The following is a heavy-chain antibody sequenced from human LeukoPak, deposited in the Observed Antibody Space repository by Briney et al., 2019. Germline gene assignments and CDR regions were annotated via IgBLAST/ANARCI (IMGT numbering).Heavy chain of an antibody. CDR1: GFTVNSYS. Sequence: GGSLRLFCAASGFTVNSYSMNWVRQAPGKGREWVLYISSSSSTIYYADSVKGRFTISRDNAKNSLYLQMNRLRDEDTAVYYCARAFGPTDYWGQGTLVTVSS. CDR2: ISSSSSTI. D-gene: IGHD3/OR15-3a*01. CDR3: ARAFGPTDY. V-gene: IGHV3-48*02. J-gene: IGHJ4*02.